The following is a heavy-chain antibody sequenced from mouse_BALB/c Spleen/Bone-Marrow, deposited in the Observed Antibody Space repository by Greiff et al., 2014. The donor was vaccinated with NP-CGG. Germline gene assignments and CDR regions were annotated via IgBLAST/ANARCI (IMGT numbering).Heavy chain of an antibody. CDR3: ARHHRYAYYFDY. D-gene: IGHD2-14*01. V-gene: IGHV1S130*01. CDR2: IHPNSGNT. CDR1: GYTFTNSW. Sequence: VQLQQSGSVLVRPGASVRLSCKASGYTFTNSWIHWAKQRPGQGLEWIGDIHPNSGNTNCNEKFKAKATLTVDTSSSTAYVDLSSLTSEDSAVYYCARHHRYAYYFDYWGQGTTLTVSS. J-gene: IGHJ2*01.